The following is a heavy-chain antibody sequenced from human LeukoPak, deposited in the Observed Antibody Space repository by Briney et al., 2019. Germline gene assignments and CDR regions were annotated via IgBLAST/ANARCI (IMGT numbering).Heavy chain of an antibody. D-gene: IGHD2/OR15-2a*01. CDR1: GFTFSSYW. J-gene: IGHJ5*01. Sequence: GGSLRLSCAASGFTFSSYWMSWVRQAPGKGLEWVANIKEDGSEKYYVDSVKGRFTISRDNAKNSLYLQMNSLRAEDTVVFYCARDSSTMSFRGPPTDSWGQGTLVTVSP. CDR2: IKEDGSEK. V-gene: IGHV3-7*01. CDR3: ARDSSTMSFRGPPTDS.